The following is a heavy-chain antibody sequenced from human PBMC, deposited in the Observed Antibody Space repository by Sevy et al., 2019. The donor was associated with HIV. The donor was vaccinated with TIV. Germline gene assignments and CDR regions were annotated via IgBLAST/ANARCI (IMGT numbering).Heavy chain of an antibody. V-gene: IGHV1-8*01. J-gene: IGHJ4*02. D-gene: IGHD3-22*01. CDR1: RSTFVSND. CDR3: AQGYYFTY. CDR2: MRPNSGEV. Sequence: ASVKFSCKASRSTFVSNDINWLRQAPGQGLEWVGWMRPNSGEVGYAQKFQGRVTMTRNISITTAYMELGRLRFDDTAVYYCAQGYYFTYWGQGTVVTVSS.